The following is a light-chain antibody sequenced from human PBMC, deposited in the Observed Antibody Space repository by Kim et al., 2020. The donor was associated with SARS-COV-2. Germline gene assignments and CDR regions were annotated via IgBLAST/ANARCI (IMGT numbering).Light chain of an antibody. V-gene: IGLV2-14*04. CDR2: DVN. CDR3: SSYTSTNTFV. CDR1: SSDVGGYNY. J-gene: IGLJ1*01. Sequence: GPSITISCTGTSSDVGGYNYVSWYQQHPGKAPKLMIYDVNERPSGVSNRFSGSKSGNTASLTISGLQAKDEADYYCSSYTSTNTFVFGTGTKVTVL.